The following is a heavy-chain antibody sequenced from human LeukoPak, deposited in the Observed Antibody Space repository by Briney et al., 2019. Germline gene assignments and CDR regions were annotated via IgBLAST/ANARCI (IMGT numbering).Heavy chain of an antibody. D-gene: IGHD6-6*01. CDR3: ARYSSSYAFDM. CDR2: IYPGDSDT. CDR1: GYSFTDYS. V-gene: IGHV5-51*01. J-gene: IGHJ3*02. Sequence: GESLKISCKASGYSFTDYSFGWVRQMPGKGLESMGIIYPGDSDTRYSPSFQGQVTISADKSISTVYLHWTSLKASDTAMYFCARYSSSYAFDMWGQGTMVTVSS.